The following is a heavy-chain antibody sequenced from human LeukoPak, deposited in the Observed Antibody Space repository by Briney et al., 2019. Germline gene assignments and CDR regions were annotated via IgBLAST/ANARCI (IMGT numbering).Heavy chain of an antibody. V-gene: IGHV1-18*01. Sequence: ASVKVSYKASGYTFTSYGISWVRQAPGQGLEWMGWIGAYNGNTNYAQKLQGRVTMTTDTSTSTAYMELRSLRSDDTAVYYCARDLSYYDSSGYYSPSFDYWGQGTLVTVSS. CDR1: GYTFTSYG. D-gene: IGHD3-22*01. CDR3: ARDLSYYDSSGYYSPSFDY. CDR2: IGAYNGNT. J-gene: IGHJ4*02.